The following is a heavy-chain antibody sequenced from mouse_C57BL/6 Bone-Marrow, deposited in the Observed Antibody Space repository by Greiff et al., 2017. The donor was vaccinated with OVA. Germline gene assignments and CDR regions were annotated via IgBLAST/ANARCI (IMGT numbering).Heavy chain of an antibody. CDR2: IYPRDGST. CDR3: ASWGVVVADYAMDY. V-gene: IGHV1-85*01. Sequence: QVQLQQSGPELVKPGASVKLSCKASGYTFTSYDINWVKQRPGQGLEWIGWIYPRDGSTKYNEKFKGKATLTVDTSSSTAYMELHSLTSEDSAVYFCASWGVVVADYAMDYWGQGTSVTVSS. J-gene: IGHJ4*01. D-gene: IGHD1-1*01. CDR1: GYTFTSYD.